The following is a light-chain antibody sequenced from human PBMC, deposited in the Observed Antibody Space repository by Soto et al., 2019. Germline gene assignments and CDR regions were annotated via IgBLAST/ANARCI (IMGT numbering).Light chain of an antibody. CDR1: QSVSSSY. Sequence: EIVFTQTPGTLSLSPGVRAPLSCSASQSVSSSYLAWYQQTPGQAPRLLIYGESTRATGIPARISGSGSGTEITLTISSLQSEDFAVYYCQQYNKWRTFGQGTKVDIK. V-gene: IGKV3-15*01. CDR3: QQYNKWRT. CDR2: GES. J-gene: IGKJ1*01.